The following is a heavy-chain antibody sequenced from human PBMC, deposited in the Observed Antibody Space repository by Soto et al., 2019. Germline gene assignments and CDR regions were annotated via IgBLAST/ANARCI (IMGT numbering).Heavy chain of an antibody. CDR2: IYYSGST. CDR1: GGSISSGGYY. V-gene: IGHV4-31*03. J-gene: IGHJ4*02. Sequence: QVQLQESGPGLVKPSQTLSLTCTVSGGSISSGGYYWSWIRQHPGKGLEWIGYIYYSGSTYYNPSLKSRVTISVDTDKNQCSLELSSVTAADTAVYYYARWLLYYDLHQLDYWGQGTLVTVSS. D-gene: IGHD3-22*01. CDR3: ARWLLYYDLHQLDY.